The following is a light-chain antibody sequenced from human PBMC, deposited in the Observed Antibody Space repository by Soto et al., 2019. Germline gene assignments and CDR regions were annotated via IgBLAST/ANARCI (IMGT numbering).Light chain of an antibody. Sequence: EIVMTQSPATLSVSPGERATLSCRASQSVSSNLAWYQQKPGQAPRLLIYGASTRATGIPARFSGGGSGTDFTLTISRLEPEDFAVYYCHQYGSSPLTFGGGTKVDIK. CDR3: HQYGSSPLT. CDR2: GAS. V-gene: IGKV3-15*01. J-gene: IGKJ4*01. CDR1: QSVSSN.